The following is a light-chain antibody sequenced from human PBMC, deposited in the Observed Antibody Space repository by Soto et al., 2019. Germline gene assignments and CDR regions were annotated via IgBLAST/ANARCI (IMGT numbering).Light chain of an antibody. CDR1: SSDIGYYNY. CDR3: SSYTSSSTYV. Sequence: QSVLTQPASVSGSPGQSITISCTGTSSDIGYYNYVSWYQQHPGKAPKLMIYEVSYRPSGVSNRFSGSKSGNTASLTISGLQAEDEAAYYCSSYTSSSTYVLGIGTKVNVL. CDR2: EVS. J-gene: IGLJ1*01. V-gene: IGLV2-14*01.